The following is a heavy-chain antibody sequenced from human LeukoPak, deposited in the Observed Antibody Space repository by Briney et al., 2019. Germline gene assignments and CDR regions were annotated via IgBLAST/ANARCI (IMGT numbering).Heavy chain of an antibody. CDR1: GGSVSSGSYY. J-gene: IGHJ4*02. CDR2: IYYSGST. D-gene: IGHD3-22*01. V-gene: IGHV4-61*01. Sequence: SSETLSPTCTVSGGSVSSGSYYCSWIRQPPGKGLEWIGYIYYSGSTNYNPSLKSRVTISVDTSKNQFSLKLSSVTAADTAVYYCARHLGYSATFDYWGQGTLVTVSS. CDR3: ARHLGYSATFDY.